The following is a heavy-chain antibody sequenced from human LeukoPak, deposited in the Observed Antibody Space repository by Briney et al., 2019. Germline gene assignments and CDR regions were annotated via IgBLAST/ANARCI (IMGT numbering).Heavy chain of an antibody. CDR2: ISTSSSYI. Sequence: PGGSLRLSCAASGFTSSSYSMNWVRQAPGKGLEWVSSISTSSSYIYYADSVKGRFTISRDNSKNTLYLQMNSLRAEDTALYYCAKAAAAPGFDFWGQGTLVTVSS. CDR1: GFTSSSYS. V-gene: IGHV3-21*04. J-gene: IGHJ4*02. D-gene: IGHD6-13*01. CDR3: AKAAAAPGFDF.